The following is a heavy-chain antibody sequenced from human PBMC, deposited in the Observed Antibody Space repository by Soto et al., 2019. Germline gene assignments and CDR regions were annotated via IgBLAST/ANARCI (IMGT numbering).Heavy chain of an antibody. V-gene: IGHV3-48*03. J-gene: IGHJ5*02. CDR3: ARGITIFSSPSDP. CDR1: GFTFSSYE. Sequence: GRSLRLSCAASGFTFSSYEMNWVRQAPGKGLEWVSYISSSGSTIYYADSVKGRFTISRDNDKNSLYLQMNSLRAEDTAVYYCARGITIFSSPSDPWGQGTLVTVSS. D-gene: IGHD3-9*01. CDR2: ISSSGSTI.